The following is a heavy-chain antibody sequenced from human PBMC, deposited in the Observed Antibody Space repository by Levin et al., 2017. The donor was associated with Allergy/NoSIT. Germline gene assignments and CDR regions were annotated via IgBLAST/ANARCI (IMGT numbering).Heavy chain of an antibody. CDR1: GGSIRSGDYY. CDR2: IYYDGST. Sequence: NASETLSLTCTVSGGSIRSGDYYWSWLRQPPGKGLEWIGYIYYDGSTHYNPSLKSRVTISVDTSKNQFSLKLSSVTAADTAVYYCARVFITASHYFDYWGQGTLVTVSS. V-gene: IGHV4-30-4*01. J-gene: IGHJ4*02. D-gene: IGHD3-10*01. CDR3: ARVFITASHYFDY.